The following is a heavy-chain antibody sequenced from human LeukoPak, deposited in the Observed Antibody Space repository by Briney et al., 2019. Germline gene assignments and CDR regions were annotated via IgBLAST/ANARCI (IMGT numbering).Heavy chain of an antibody. CDR1: GGTFSNYA. V-gene: IGHV1-69*06. CDR2: IIPIFGTT. J-gene: IGHJ3*02. CDR3: ARRYCTNGVCYDDRGAFDI. Sequence: SVKVSCKASGGTFSNYAINWVRQASGQGLEWMGEIIPIFGTTKYAEKFQGRVTITADKSTSTAYMELSSLRSEDTAVYYCARRYCTNGVCYDDRGAFDIWGQGTMVTVSS. D-gene: IGHD2-8*01.